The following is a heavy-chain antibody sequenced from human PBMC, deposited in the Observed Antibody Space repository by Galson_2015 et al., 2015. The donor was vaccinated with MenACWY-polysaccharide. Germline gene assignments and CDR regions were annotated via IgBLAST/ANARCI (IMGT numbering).Heavy chain of an antibody. CDR1: GGSVSRYY. CDR3: ARHGGVTMVRGVLYAFEI. Sequence: LSLTCTVSGGSVSRYYWRWIRQSPGKGPEWIGYIYYSGITNYNPSLKSRVTISMDTSKNQFSLRVNSVTAADTAVYYCARHGGVTMVRGVLYAFEIWGRGTMVAVSS. CDR2: IYYSGIT. J-gene: IGHJ3*02. V-gene: IGHV4-59*08. D-gene: IGHD3-10*01.